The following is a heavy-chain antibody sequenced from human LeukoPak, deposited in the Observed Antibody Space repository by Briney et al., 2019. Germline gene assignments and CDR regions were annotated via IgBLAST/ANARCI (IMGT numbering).Heavy chain of an antibody. CDR3: ARRRYYGSGSYRRSYYYYMDV. CDR1: GGSISSYY. V-gene: IGHV4-4*07. J-gene: IGHJ6*03. Sequence: SETLSLTCTVSGGSISSYYWSWIRQPAGKGLEWIGRIYTSGSTNYNPSLKSRVTMSVDTSKNQFSLKLSSVTAADTAVYYCARRRYYGSGSYRRSYYYYMDVWGKGTTVTISS. D-gene: IGHD3-10*01. CDR2: IYTSGST.